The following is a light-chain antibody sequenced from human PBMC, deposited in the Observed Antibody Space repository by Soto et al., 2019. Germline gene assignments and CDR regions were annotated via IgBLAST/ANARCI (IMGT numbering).Light chain of an antibody. CDR3: QQYNNWART. V-gene: IGKV3-15*01. CDR1: QSVSSN. J-gene: IGKJ1*01. CDR2: GAS. Sequence: EIVMTQSPGTLSMSPGERATLSCRASQSVSSNLAWYQQKPGQAPRLLIYGASTMSTGSPARVSGSGSGTEFTLTISSLQSEDFAVYYCQQYNNWARTFGQGTKVEIK.